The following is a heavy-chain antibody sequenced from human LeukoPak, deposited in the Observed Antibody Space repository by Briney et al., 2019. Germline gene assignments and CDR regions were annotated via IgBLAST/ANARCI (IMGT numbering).Heavy chain of an antibody. J-gene: IGHJ4*02. Sequence: PGGSLRLSCAASGFTFSRYWMSWFRQAPGKGLEWVANIKQDGSEKYYVDSVKGRFTISRDNAKNSLYLQMNSLRAEDTAVYYCARDGDWGLYYFDYWGQGTLVTVSS. CDR2: IKQDGSEK. CDR3: ARDGDWGLYYFDY. D-gene: IGHD7-27*01. CDR1: GFTFSRYW. V-gene: IGHV3-7*01.